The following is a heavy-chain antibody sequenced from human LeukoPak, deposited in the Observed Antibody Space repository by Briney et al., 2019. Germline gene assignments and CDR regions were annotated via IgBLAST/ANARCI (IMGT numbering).Heavy chain of an antibody. CDR3: VKGHDPGTYFFDH. D-gene: IGHD1-14*01. CDR2: IRNDGSSK. Sequence: GGSLRLSCTTSGFTFSSYAMHWVRQAPGKGLEWVAFIRNDGSSKYYAESVKGRFTISRDYSKNTLDLQMNSLRAEDTAVYYCVKGHDPGTYFFDHRGQGTLVTVSS. V-gene: IGHV3-30*02. J-gene: IGHJ4*02. CDR1: GFTFSSYA.